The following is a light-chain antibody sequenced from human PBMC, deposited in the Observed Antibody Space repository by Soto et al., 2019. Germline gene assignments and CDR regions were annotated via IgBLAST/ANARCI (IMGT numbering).Light chain of an antibody. CDR3: QQLDSYPIT. Sequence: DIPSTQSPSFLSASVGDRVTITCRASQGISSYLAWYQQKPGKAPNRLIYAASTLQSGVPSRFSGSGSGTEFTLTISSLQPEDFAIYYCQQLDSYPITFGQGTRLEIK. V-gene: IGKV1-9*01. CDR2: AAS. CDR1: QGISSY. J-gene: IGKJ5*01.